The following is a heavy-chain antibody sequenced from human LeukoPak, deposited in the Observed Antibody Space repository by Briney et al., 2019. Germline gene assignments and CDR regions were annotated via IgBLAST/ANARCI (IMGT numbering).Heavy chain of an antibody. CDR1: GFTFSSYA. CDR3: AKGSYYDSSGSFYFDY. Sequence: GGSLGLSCAASGFTFSSYAMSWVRQAPGKGLEWVSGISGSGDNTYYADSVKGRFTISRDNSKNTLYVQVNSLGTEDTAAYYCAKGSYYDSSGSFYFDYWGQRTLVTVSS. V-gene: IGHV3-23*01. J-gene: IGHJ4*02. D-gene: IGHD3-22*01. CDR2: ISGSGDNT.